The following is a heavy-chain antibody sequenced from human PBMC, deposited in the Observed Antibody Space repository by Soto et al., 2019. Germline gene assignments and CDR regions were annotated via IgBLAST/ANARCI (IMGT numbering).Heavy chain of an antibody. CDR1: GGSISSSSYY. CDR2: IYYSGST. V-gene: IGHV4-39*07. J-gene: IGHJ6*03. CDR3: AREGVVPAANYYYYYMDV. D-gene: IGHD2-2*01. Sequence: KASETLSLTCTVSGGSISSSSYYWGWIRQPPGKGLEWIGNIYYSGSTNYNPSLKSRVTISVDTSKNQFSLKLSSVTAADTAVYYCAREGVVPAANYYYYYMDVWGKGTTVTVSS.